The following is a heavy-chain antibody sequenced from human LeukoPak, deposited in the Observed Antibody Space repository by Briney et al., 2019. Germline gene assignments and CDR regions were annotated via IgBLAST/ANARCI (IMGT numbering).Heavy chain of an antibody. CDR3: ARGSKHYSSGWTPSYYFDY. CDR2: INHSGST. J-gene: IGHJ4*02. V-gene: IGHV4-34*01. Sequence: PSETLSLTCAVYGGSFSGYYWSWIRQPPGKGLEWIGEINHSGSTNYNPSLKSRVTISVDTSKNQFSLKLSSVTAADTAVYYCARGSKHYSSGWTPSYYFDYWGQGTLVTVSS. D-gene: IGHD6-19*01. CDR1: GGSFSGYY.